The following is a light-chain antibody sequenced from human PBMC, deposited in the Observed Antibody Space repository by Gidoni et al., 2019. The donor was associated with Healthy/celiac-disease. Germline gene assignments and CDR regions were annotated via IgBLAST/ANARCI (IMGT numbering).Light chain of an antibody. CDR3: QSADSSGTYRGV. CDR1: ALPKQF. V-gene: IGLV3-25*02. J-gene: IGLJ2*01. Sequence: SYELTQPPSVSVSPVQTARITCSGDALPKQFAYWYQQKPGQAPVLVIYKDSERPSGIPERFSGSSSGTTVTLTISGVQAGEEADYYCQSADSSGTYRGVFGGGTKLNVL. CDR2: KDS.